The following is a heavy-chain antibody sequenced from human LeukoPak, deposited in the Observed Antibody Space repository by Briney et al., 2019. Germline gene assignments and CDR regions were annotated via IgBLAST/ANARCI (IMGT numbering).Heavy chain of an antibody. J-gene: IGHJ4*02. D-gene: IGHD3-22*01. CDR3: ARASGAYYYDSSGYYFRFDY. V-gene: IGHV1-8*03. CDR1: GYTFTSYD. CDR2: MNPNSGNT. Sequence: ASVKVSCKASGYTFTSYDINWVRQATGQGLEWMGWMNPNSGNTGYAQKFQGRVTITADESTSTAYMELSSLRSEDTAVYYCARASGAYYYDSSGYYFRFDYWGQGTLVTVSS.